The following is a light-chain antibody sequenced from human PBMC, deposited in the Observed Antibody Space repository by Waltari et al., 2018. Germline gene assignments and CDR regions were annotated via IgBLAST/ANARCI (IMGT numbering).Light chain of an antibody. J-gene: IGKJ4*01. V-gene: IGKV1-39*01. Sequence: DIQMTQSPSSLSASVGDRVTITCRASQSISSYLNWYQQKPGKAPKILIYAASSLQSVVPSRFSGSGSGTDFTLTISSLQPEDFATYYCQQSYSTPLTFGGGTKVEIK. CDR3: QQSYSTPLT. CDR1: QSISSY. CDR2: AAS.